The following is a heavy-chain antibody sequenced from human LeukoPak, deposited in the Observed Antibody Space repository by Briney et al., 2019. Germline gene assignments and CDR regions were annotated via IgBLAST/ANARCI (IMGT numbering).Heavy chain of an antibody. D-gene: IGHD3-10*01. CDR2: INHSGST. CDR3: ARQGRDRPYYYGSGRPFDY. J-gene: IGHJ4*02. V-gene: IGHV4-34*01. Sequence: KPSETLSLTCAVYGGSFSGYYWSWIRQPPGKGLEWIGEINHSGSTNYNPSLKSRVTISVDTSKNQFSLKLSSVTAADTAVYYCARQGRDRPYYYGSGRPFDYWGQGTLVTVSS. CDR1: GGSFSGYY.